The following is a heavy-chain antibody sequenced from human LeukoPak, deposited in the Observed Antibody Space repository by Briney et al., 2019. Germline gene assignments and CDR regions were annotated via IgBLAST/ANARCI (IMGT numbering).Heavy chain of an antibody. CDR3: ARDGPVTDRWFDP. Sequence: SETLSLTCTVSGGSISSSSYYWGWIRQPPGKGLEWIGSIYYSGSTYYNPSLKSRVTISVDTSKSQFSLKLSSVTAADTAVYYCARDGPVTDRWFDPWGQGTLVTVSS. D-gene: IGHD2-21*02. V-gene: IGHV4-39*07. CDR2: IYYSGST. CDR1: GGSISSSSYY. J-gene: IGHJ5*02.